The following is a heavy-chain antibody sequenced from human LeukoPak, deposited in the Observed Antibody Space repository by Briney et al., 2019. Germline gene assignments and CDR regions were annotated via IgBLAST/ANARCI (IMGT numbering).Heavy chain of an antibody. V-gene: IGHV3-21*01. CDR2: ISSSSSYI. J-gene: IGHJ6*02. Sequence: GGSLRLSCAASGFTFSSYSMHWVRQAPGKGLEWVSSISSSSSYIYYADSVKGRFTISRDNAKNSLYLQMNSLRAEDTAVYYCARASVQIVVVPAASRYYYYGMDVWGQGTTVTVSS. D-gene: IGHD2-2*01. CDR1: GFTFSSYS. CDR3: ARASVQIVVVPAASRYYYYGMDV.